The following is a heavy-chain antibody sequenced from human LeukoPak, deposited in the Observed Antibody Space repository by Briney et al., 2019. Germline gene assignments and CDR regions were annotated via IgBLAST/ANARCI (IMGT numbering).Heavy chain of an antibody. J-gene: IGHJ4*02. D-gene: IGHD2-2*01. V-gene: IGHV1-2*02. CDR1: GYTFTGCY. Sequence: GASVKVSCKASGYTFTGCYMHWVRQAPGQGLEWMGWINPNSGGTNYAQKFQGRVTMTRDTSISTAYMELSRLTSDDTAVYYCARGRGTTSSNFDYWGQGTLVTVSS. CDR3: ARGRGTTSSNFDY. CDR2: INPNSGGT.